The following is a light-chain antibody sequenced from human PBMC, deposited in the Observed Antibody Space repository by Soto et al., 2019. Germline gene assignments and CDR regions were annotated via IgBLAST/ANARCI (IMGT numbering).Light chain of an antibody. CDR2: KAS. J-gene: IGKJ1*01. CDR1: QSISTW. CDR3: QQYYTYPWT. Sequence: DIQMTQSPSTLPASVGDRLTITCRASQSISTWLAWYQQRPGKGPKLLIYKASNLQGGVSSRFSGSGSGTEFTLIISGLQPDDFATYYCQQYYTYPWTFGHGTKVEIK. V-gene: IGKV1-5*03.